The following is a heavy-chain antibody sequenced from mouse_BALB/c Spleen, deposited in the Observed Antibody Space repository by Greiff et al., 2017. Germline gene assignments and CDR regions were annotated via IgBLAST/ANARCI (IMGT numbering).Heavy chain of an antibody. J-gene: IGHJ2*01. CDR2: IDTSDSYT. D-gene: IGHD4-1*01. CDR1: GYTFTDYW. Sequence: QVQLQQPGAELVMPGASVKMSCKASGYTFTDYWMHWVKQRPGQGLEWIGAIDTSDSYTSYNQKFKGKATLTVDESSSTAYMQLSSLTSEDSAVYYCERNWDYWGQGTTLTVSS. V-gene: IGHV1-69*01. CDR3: ERNWDY.